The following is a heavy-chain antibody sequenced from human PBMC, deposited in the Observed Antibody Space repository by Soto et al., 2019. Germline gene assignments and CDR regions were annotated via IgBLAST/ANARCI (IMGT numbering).Heavy chain of an antibody. Sequence: GGSLRLSCAASGFTFSNFWMSWVRQAPGKGLEWVANIKQDGSEKYYVDSVKGRFTISRDNAKNSLFLQMNSLRAEDTAVYYCARDLPMPRGLFDYWGQGTLVTVSS. CDR3: ARDLPMPRGLFDY. J-gene: IGHJ4*02. CDR2: IKQDGSEK. CDR1: GFTFSNFW. V-gene: IGHV3-7*03. D-gene: IGHD3-10*01.